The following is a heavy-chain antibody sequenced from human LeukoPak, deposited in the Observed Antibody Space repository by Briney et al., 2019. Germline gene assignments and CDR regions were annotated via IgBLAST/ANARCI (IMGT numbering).Heavy chain of an antibody. CDR3: ARVKGSGSYFLVFDY. V-gene: IGHV3-23*01. CDR2: ISGGGSGT. Sequence: PGGSLRLSYAPSGFTFSSYAMSWVRQAPGKGLEWVAVISGGGSGTYYADSVRGRFTISRDNSKNTVYLQLNSLRAEDTAVYHCARVKGSGSYFLVFDYWGQGTLATVSS. D-gene: IGHD1-26*01. J-gene: IGHJ4*02. CDR1: GFTFSSYA.